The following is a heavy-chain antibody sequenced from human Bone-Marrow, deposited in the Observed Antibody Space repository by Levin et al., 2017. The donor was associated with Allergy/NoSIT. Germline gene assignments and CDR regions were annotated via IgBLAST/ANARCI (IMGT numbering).Heavy chain of an antibody. D-gene: IGHD5-12*01. J-gene: IGHJ5*02. CDR2: SNPVNGNK. V-gene: IGHV1-3*01. CDR1: GYSFTHYA. CDR3: AREVIPRGSSRQWLPLDWFDP. Sequence: GESLKISCKASGYSFTHYAIHWVRQAPGQRLEWKGWSNPVNGNKKYSQNFQGRVTITKDTAASKVYVELRSLRSEDTAVYYCAREVIPRGSSRQWLPLDWFDPWGQGTLVTVSS.